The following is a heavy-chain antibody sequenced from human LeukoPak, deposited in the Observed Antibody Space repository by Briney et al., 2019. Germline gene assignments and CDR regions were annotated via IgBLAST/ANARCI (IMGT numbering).Heavy chain of an antibody. CDR3: ASSTPPPYYYGSGRLFFDY. CDR1: GFTVSTNY. J-gene: IGHJ4*02. Sequence: PGGSLRLSCAASGFTVSTNYMNWVRQAPGKGLEWVSSISSSSSYIYYADSVKGRFTISRDNAKNSLYLQMNSLRAEDTAVYYCASSTPPPYYYGSGRLFFDYWGQGTLVTVSS. V-gene: IGHV3-21*01. CDR2: ISSSSSYI. D-gene: IGHD3-10*01.